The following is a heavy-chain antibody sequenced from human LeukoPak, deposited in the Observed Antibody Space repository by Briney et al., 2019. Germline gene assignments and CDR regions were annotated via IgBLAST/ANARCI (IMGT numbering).Heavy chain of an antibody. D-gene: IGHD2-15*01. CDR2: IYYSGST. V-gene: IGHV4-59*01. CDR1: GGSISSYY. Sequence: PSETLSLTCTVSGGSISSYYWSWIRQPPGKGLEWIGYIYYSGSTNYNPSLKSRVTISVDTSKNQFSLKLSSVTAADTAAYYCARDNNCSGGSCYYYGMDVWGQGTTVTVSS. J-gene: IGHJ6*02. CDR3: ARDNNCSGGSCYYYGMDV.